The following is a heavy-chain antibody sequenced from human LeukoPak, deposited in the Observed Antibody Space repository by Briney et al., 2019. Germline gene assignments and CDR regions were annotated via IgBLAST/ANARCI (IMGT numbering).Heavy chain of an antibody. CDR1: GGTFSSYA. D-gene: IGHD2-15*01. V-gene: IGHV1-69*04. CDR2: IIPILGIA. J-gene: IGHJ5*02. CDR3: ARDSPSIVVVVAARNWFDP. Sequence: SVKVSCKASGGTFSSYAISWVRQAPGQGLEWMGRIIPILGIANYAQKFQGRVTITADKSTSTAYIELSSLRSEDTAVYYCARDSPSIVVVVAARNWFDPWGQGTLVTVSS.